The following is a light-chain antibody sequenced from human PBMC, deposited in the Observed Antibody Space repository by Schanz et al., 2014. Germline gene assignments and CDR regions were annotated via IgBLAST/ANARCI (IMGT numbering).Light chain of an antibody. CDR3: CSYAGSSTLGV. Sequence: QSALTQPASVSGSPGQSITISCTGTSSDVGAYTYVSWYQLRPGKAPKLMISDVRNRPSGVPDRFSGSKSGNTASLTISGLQAEDEADYYCCSYAGSSTLGVFGGGTKVTVL. J-gene: IGLJ3*02. CDR1: SSDVGAYTY. V-gene: IGLV2-11*01. CDR2: DVR.